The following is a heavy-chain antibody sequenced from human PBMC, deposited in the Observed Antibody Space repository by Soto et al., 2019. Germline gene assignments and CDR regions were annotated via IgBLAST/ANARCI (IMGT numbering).Heavy chain of an antibody. Sequence: EVQLVESGGGLVKPGGSLRLSCVASGFTFRTYTMNWVRQAPGKGLEWVSAISGSGGSTYYADSVKGRFTISRDNSKNTLYLQMNSLRAEDTAVYYCARFGSGNPFEDYWGQGTLVTVSS. V-gene: IGHV3-23*04. J-gene: IGHJ4*02. CDR3: ARFGSGNPFEDY. CDR1: GFTFRTYT. D-gene: IGHD3-10*01. CDR2: ISGSGGST.